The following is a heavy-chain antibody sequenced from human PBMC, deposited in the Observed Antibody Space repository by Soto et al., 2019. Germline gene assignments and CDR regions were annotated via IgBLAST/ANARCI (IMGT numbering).Heavy chain of an antibody. V-gene: IGHV3-9*01. Sequence: EVQLEESGGALVQPGRYLRVSCAASGITFDDYAMHWVRQVLGKGLEWVSSISWNSGNIGYADSVKGRFTTSRDNAKNSLYLQMNSLRPEDTALYYCVRSKGGYSYGTPFDYWGQGTLVTVSS. CDR1: GITFDDYA. D-gene: IGHD5-18*01. CDR3: VRSKGGYSYGTPFDY. J-gene: IGHJ4*02. CDR2: ISWNSGNI.